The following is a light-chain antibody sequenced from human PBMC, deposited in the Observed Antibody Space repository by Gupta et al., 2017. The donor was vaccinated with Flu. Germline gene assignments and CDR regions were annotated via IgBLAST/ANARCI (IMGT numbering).Light chain of an antibody. CDR3: QAADNSETYVV. V-gene: IGLV3-25*03. CDR2: KDS. Sequence: SYELTQPPSVSVSPGQTARITCSGDALPKQFVYWYQQKTGQAPVLVIYKDSERPSGIPERFSGSTSGTTVTLTISGVQAEDEADYYCQAADNSETYVVFGGGTKLTVL. CDR1: ALPKQF. J-gene: IGLJ2*01.